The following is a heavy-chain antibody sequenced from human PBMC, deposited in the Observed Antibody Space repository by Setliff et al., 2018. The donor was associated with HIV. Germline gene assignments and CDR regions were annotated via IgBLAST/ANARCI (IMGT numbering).Heavy chain of an antibody. CDR3: VKDGAEMATIAAFDI. Sequence: GESLKISCSASGFTFSSYAMHWVRQAPGKGLEYVSAISSNGGSTYYADSVKGRFTISRDNSKNTLYLQMSSLRAEDTAVYYCVKDGAEMATIAAFDIWGQGTMVTVSS. V-gene: IGHV3-64D*09. J-gene: IGHJ3*02. D-gene: IGHD5-12*01. CDR2: ISSNGGST. CDR1: GFTFSSYA.